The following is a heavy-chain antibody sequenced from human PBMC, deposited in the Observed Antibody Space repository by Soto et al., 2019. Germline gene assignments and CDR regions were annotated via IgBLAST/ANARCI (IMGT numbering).Heavy chain of an antibody. J-gene: IGHJ3*02. CDR2: INHSGST. D-gene: IGHD2-8*01. CDR1: GGSFSGYY. V-gene: IGHV4-34*01. Sequence: ESLSLTCAVYGGSFSGYYWGWIRQPPGKGLEWIGEINHSGSTNYNPSLKSRVTISVDTSKNQFSLKLSSVTAADTAVYYCARIYRYCTNGVCPRGAFDIWGQGTMVTVSS. CDR3: ARIYRYCTNGVCPRGAFDI.